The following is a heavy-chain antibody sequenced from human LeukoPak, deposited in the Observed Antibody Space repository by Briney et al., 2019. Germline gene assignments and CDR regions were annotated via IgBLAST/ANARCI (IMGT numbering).Heavy chain of an antibody. CDR3: ASGDTSAFDI. D-gene: IGHD2-2*01. J-gene: IGHJ3*02. V-gene: IGHV3-30*03. Sequence: PWGSLRLSCAPSGFTFSRHGMHWVRQAPGKGLEWVAIISNDGSRKYYAHSVEGRFTISRDNSKNTLYLQMDSLRAEDTAVYYCASGDTSAFDIWGQGTMVTVSS. CDR1: GFTFSRHG. CDR2: ISNDGSRK.